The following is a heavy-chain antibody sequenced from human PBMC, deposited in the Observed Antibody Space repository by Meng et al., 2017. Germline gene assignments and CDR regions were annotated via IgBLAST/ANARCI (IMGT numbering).Heavy chain of an antibody. CDR2: ISGSGGST. D-gene: IGHD6-19*01. V-gene: IGHV3-23*01. CDR1: GFTFSSYA. J-gene: IGHJ4*02. CDR3: AKLPLVAVAGMLLDY. Sequence: GSRRLSGAASGFTFSSYAMSWVRQAPGKGLEWVSAISGSGGSTYYPDSVKGRFTISRDNSKNTLYLQMNSLRAEDTAVYYCAKLPLVAVAGMLLDYWGQGTLVTVSS.